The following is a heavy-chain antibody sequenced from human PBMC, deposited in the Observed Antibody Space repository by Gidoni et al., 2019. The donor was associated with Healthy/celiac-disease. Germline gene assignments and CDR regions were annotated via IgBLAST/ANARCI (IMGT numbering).Heavy chain of an antibody. D-gene: IGHD6-19*01. V-gene: IGHV3-33*01. CDR3: ARDGGVIAVAGLFDY. CDR1: GFTFRSYG. Sequence: QGQRVESGGGVVQPGRSLRLACAASGFTFRSYGMHWVRLAPGKGLEWVAVIRYDGSNKYYADSVTGRFPISRDNSKNTLYLQMNSLRAEDTAVYYCARDGGVIAVAGLFDYWGQGTLVTVSS. J-gene: IGHJ4*02. CDR2: IRYDGSNK.